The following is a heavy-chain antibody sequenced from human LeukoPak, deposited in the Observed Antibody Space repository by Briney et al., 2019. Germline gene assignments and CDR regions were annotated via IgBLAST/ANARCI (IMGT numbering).Heavy chain of an antibody. J-gene: IGHJ5*02. CDR2: INHSRNT. CDR3: ARHVLELRYFDWLSTTNWFDP. D-gene: IGHD3-9*01. CDR1: GGSFSGYY. V-gene: IGHV4-34*01. Sequence: SETLSLTCAVYGGSFSGYYWSWIRQPPGKGLEWIGEINHSRNTNYNPSLKSRVTISVDTSKNQFSLKLSSVTAADTAVYYCARHVLELRYFDWLSTTNWFDPWGQGTLVTVSS.